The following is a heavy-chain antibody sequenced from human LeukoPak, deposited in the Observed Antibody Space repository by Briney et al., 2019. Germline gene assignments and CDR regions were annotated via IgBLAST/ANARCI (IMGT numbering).Heavy chain of an antibody. D-gene: IGHD1/OR15-1a*01. CDR1: GGSINSYY. V-gene: IGHV4-59*01. CDR2: FYYIGNT. J-gene: IGHJ4*02. Sequence: SETLSLTCTVSGGSINSYYWIWIRQPPGKGLEWIGYFYYIGNTNYNPSLKSRVTISVDMSKNQLSLKLTSVTAADTAVYYCARSPWDKGRTSLEYCGQGTLVTVSS. CDR3: ARSPWDKGRTSLEY.